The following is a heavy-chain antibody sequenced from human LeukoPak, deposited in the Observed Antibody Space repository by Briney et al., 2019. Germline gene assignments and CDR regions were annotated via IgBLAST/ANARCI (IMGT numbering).Heavy chain of an antibody. D-gene: IGHD2-2*01. Sequence: GGPVKLSCKASGYTFTSYYMHWVRQAPGQGLEWMEIIKPSSGSTSYAQKFQGRVTMTRDTSTSTVYVEQSSLRSMDTAVYYCARDVVKVYYGMDVWGQGTTVTVSS. V-gene: IGHV1-46*01. CDR1: GYTFTSYY. J-gene: IGHJ6*02. CDR2: IKPSSGST. CDR3: ARDVVKVYYGMDV.